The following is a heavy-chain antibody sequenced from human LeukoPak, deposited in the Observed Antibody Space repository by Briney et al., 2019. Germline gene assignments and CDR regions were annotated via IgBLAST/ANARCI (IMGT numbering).Heavy chain of an antibody. CDR2: ISYDGSNK. CDR1: GFTFSSYA. CDR3: AGEGGSGYGDYVRYFDY. V-gene: IGHV3-30*04. J-gene: IGHJ4*02. Sequence: PGGSLRLSCAASGFTFSSYAMHWVRQAPGKGLEWVAVISYDGSNKYYADSVKGRFTISRDNSKNTLYLQMNSLRAEDTAVYYCAGEGGSGYGDYVRYFDYRGQGTLVTVSS. D-gene: IGHD4-17*01.